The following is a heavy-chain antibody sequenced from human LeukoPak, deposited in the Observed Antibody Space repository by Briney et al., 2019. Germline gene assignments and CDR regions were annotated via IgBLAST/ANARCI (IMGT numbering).Heavy chain of an antibody. V-gene: IGHV1-69*13. J-gene: IGHJ6*02. CDR2: IIPIFGTA. CDR3: ASDILTGYYKNYYYGMDV. D-gene: IGHD3-9*01. CDR1: GGTFSSYA. Sequence: SVKVSCKASGGTFSSYAISWVRQAPGQGLEWMGGIIPIFGTASYAQKFQGRVTITADESTSTAYMELSSLRSEDTAVYYCASDILTGYYKNYYYGMDVWGQGTTVTVSS.